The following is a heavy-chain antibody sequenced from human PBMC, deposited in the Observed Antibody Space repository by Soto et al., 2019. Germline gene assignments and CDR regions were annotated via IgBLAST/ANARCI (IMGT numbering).Heavy chain of an antibody. CDR2: IKYSGTT. Sequence: SETLSLTCTVSGASVGSGGYYWSWIRQVPGKGLEWIGYIKYSGTTHYSPSLKSRVNISFDKSKNHVFLNLRFVTGADTAVYFCASDVRDTGYSCWFDPWGQGILVTVSS. J-gene: IGHJ5*02. CDR1: GASVGSGGYY. D-gene: IGHD3-9*01. V-gene: IGHV4-31*03. CDR3: ASDVRDTGYSCWFDP.